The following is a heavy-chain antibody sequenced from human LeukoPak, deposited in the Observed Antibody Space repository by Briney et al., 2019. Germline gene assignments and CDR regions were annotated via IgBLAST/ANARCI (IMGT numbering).Heavy chain of an antibody. CDR3: AKDTGRGTDYYHGMDV. V-gene: IGHV3-9*01. CDR2: ISWNSGSI. CDR1: GFTFDDYA. J-gene: IGHJ6*02. Sequence: GRSLRLSCAASGFTFDDYAMHWVRQAPGKGLEWVSGISWNSGSIGYADSVKGRFTISRDNAKNSLYLQMNSLRAEDTALYYCAKDTGRGTDYYHGMDVWGQGTTVTVSS. D-gene: IGHD1-1*01.